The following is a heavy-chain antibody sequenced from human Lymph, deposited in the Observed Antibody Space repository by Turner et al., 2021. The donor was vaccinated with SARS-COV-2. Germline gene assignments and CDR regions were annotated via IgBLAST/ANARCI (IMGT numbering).Heavy chain of an antibody. CDR3: ARDYYDFWSGYNSYYYGMDV. D-gene: IGHD3-3*01. CDR2: ISSRSSYI. J-gene: IGHJ6*02. CDR1: GFTFRSYS. Sequence: EVQLVESGGGLGKPGGSLRLPCAASGFTFRSYSMNWVRQAPGKGLEWVSSISSRSSYIYNADSVKGRFTISRENAKNSLYLQMNSLRAEDTAVYYCARDYYDFWSGYNSYYYGMDVWGQGTTVTVSS. V-gene: IGHV3-21*01.